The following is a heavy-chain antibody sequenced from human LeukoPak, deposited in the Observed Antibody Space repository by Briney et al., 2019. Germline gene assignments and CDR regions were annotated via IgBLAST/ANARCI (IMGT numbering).Heavy chain of an antibody. D-gene: IGHD1-1*01. CDR3: ARQRSRAVQLERLVYFDY. Sequence: SETLSLTCTVSGGSISSYYWSWIRQPPGKGLEWIGYIYYSGSTNYNPSLKSRVTISVDTSKNQLSLKLSSVTAADTAVYYCARQRSRAVQLERLVYFDYWGQGTLVTVSS. V-gene: IGHV4-59*08. J-gene: IGHJ4*02. CDR1: GGSISSYY. CDR2: IYYSGST.